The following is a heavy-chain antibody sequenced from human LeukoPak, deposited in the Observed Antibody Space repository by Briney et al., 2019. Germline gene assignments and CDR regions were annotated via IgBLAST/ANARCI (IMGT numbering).Heavy chain of an antibody. CDR3: AKWGCTGGSCYPFAY. CDR2: VSGSSNRT. Sequence: GGSLRLSCAASGFTFSSYGMHWVRQAPGKGLEWVSAVSGSSNRTYYADSVKGRFTISRDNSKNTLYLQMNSLRVEDTAVYYCAKWGCTGGSCYPFAYWGQGTLVTVSS. V-gene: IGHV3-23*01. J-gene: IGHJ4*02. D-gene: IGHD2-15*01. CDR1: GFTFSSYG.